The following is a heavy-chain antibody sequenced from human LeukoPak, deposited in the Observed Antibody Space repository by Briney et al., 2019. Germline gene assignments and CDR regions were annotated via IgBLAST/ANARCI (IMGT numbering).Heavy chain of an antibody. V-gene: IGHV4-4*07. CDR1: GGSISSYY. CDR3: ARDMNHCSSTSCYAAGEWFDP. J-gene: IGHJ5*02. D-gene: IGHD2-2*01. Sequence: PSETLSLTCTVSGGSISSYYWSWLRQPAGKGLEWIGRIYTSGSTNYNPSLKSRVTMSVDTSKNQFSLKLSSVTAADTAVYYCARDMNHCSSTSCYAAGEWFDPWGQGTLVTVSS. CDR2: IYTSGST.